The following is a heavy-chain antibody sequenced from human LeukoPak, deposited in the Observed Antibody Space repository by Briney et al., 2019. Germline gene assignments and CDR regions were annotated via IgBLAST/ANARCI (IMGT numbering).Heavy chain of an antibody. V-gene: IGHV3-74*01. CDR1: GFTFSSYW. CDR2: INSDGSST. Sequence: GGSLRRSCAASGFTFSSYWMHWVRQAPGKGLVWVSRINSDGSSTSYADSVKGRFTISRDNAKNTLYLQMNSLRAEDTAVYYCARDSGSYSFNYWGQGTLVTVSS. J-gene: IGHJ4*02. CDR3: ARDSGSYSFNY. D-gene: IGHD1-26*01.